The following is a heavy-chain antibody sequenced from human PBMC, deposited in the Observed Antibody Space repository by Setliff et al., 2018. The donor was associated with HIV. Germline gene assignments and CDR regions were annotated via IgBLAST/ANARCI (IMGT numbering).Heavy chain of an antibody. J-gene: IGHJ4*02. Sequence: KTSETLSLTCAVYGGSFSGYYWTWIRQPPGKVLEWIGQINHSGSTNYNPSLKSRVTMSVDRSKNQFSLRLNSVTAADTAVYYCARRARGGSSYYFDYWGQGTLVTVSS. D-gene: IGHD1-26*01. CDR1: GGSFSGYY. CDR3: ARRARGGSSYYFDY. CDR2: INHSGST. V-gene: IGHV4-34*01.